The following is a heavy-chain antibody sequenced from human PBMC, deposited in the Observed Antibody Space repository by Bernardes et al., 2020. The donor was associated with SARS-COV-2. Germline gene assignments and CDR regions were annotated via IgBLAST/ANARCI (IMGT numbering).Heavy chain of an antibody. Sequence: GGSLRLSCAASGFTFSSYAMSWVRQAPGKGLEWVSAISGSGGSTYYADSVKGRFTISRDNSKNTLYLQMNSLKTEDTAVYYCTTARVYDYIWGSYRYSDYWGQGTLVTVSS. D-gene: IGHD3-16*02. CDR3: TTARVYDYIWGSYRYSDY. CDR2: ISGSGGST. CDR1: GFTFSSYA. V-gene: IGHV3-23*01. J-gene: IGHJ4*02.